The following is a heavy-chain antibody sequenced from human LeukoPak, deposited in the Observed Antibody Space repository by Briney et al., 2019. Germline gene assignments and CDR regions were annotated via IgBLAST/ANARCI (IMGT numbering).Heavy chain of an antibody. CDR1: GYSISSSNW. J-gene: IGHJ6*03. CDR2: IYYSGST. Sequence: KTSETLSLTCAVSGYSISSSNWWGWIRQPPGKGLEWIGYIYYSGSTNYNPSLKSRVTMSVDTSKNQFSLKLSSVTAADTAVYYCARHFLYSSYGYYYMDVWGKGTTVTVSS. CDR3: ARHFLYSSYGYYYMDV. V-gene: IGHV4-28*01. D-gene: IGHD3-3*02.